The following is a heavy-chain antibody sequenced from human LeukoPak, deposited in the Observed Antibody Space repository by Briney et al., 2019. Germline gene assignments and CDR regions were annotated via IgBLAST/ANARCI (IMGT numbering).Heavy chain of an antibody. J-gene: IGHJ4*02. CDR1: GFTFSSYA. D-gene: IGHD2-2*01. Sequence: GGSLRLSCAASGFTFSSYAMSWVRQAPGKGLEWVSAISLIGGSTHYADSEKGRFTISRDNSMNTLYLQMNSLSAEDTAVYYCAKDRYCSSTTCSRYFDYWGQGTLVTVSS. CDR2: ISLIGGST. CDR3: AKDRYCSSTTCSRYFDY. V-gene: IGHV3-23*01.